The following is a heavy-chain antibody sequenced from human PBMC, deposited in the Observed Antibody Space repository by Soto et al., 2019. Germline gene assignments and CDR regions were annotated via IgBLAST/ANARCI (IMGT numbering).Heavy chain of an antibody. Sequence: QVQLQESGPGLVKPSETLSLTCTVSAGSISANWWSWIRQPPGKGLEWTGHIYNSGSTKYNPSLRSRVNILIHTSKSQFTMRLSSVTTADTAVYYCARHDYGVGLVYWGQGAMVTVSS. D-gene: IGHD4-17*01. CDR3: ARHDYGVGLVY. J-gene: IGHJ4*02. CDR1: AGSISANW. CDR2: IYNSGST. V-gene: IGHV4-59*01.